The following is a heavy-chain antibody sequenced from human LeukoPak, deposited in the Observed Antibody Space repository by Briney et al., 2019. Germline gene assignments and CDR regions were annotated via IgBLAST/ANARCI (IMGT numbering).Heavy chain of an antibody. J-gene: IGHJ5*02. Sequence: GGSLSLSGAASGFTSRSNYMSWVRKAPGKGLEWVSVIYSGGSTYYADSVKGRFTISRDNSKNTLYLQMNSLRAEDTAVYYCARAFYDSSWFDPWGQGTLVTVSS. CDR3: ARAFYDSSWFDP. V-gene: IGHV3-53*01. CDR1: GFTSRSNY. D-gene: IGHD3-22*01. CDR2: IYSGGST.